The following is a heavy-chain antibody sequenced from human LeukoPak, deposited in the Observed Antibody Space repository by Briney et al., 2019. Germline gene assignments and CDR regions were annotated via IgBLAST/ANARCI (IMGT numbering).Heavy chain of an antibody. CDR2: ISGSGGST. CDR3: AKAGGVVVVAATAPYYFDY. D-gene: IGHD2-15*01. CDR1: GFTFSSYA. V-gene: IGHV3-23*01. J-gene: IGHJ4*02. Sequence: GGSLRLSCAASGFTFSSYAMSWVRQAPGKGLEWVSAISGSGGSTYYADSVKGRFTISRDNSKNTLYLQMNSLRAEDTAVYYCAKAGGVVVVAATAPYYFDYWGQGTLVTVSS.